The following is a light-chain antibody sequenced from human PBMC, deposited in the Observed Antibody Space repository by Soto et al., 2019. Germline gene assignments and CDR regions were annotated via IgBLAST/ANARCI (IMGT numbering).Light chain of an antibody. CDR1: SSDVGAYNY. V-gene: IGLV2-14*01. Sequence: SALTQPASVSGSPGQSITLSCTGTSSDVGAYNYVSWYQQHPGKAPKLMIYDVNIRPSGVSNRFSGSKSGNTASLTISGLQAEDEADYYCTSWTTSTTMKFGGGTKVTVL. J-gene: IGLJ2*01. CDR3: TSWTTSTTMK. CDR2: DVN.